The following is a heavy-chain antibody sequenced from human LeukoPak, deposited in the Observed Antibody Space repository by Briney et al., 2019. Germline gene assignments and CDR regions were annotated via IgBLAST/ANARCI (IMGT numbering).Heavy chain of an antibody. CDR1: GFTFSSYG. CDR3: ATGSVRYSASWYSQEGDY. J-gene: IGHJ4*02. Sequence: GGSLRLSCAASGFTFSSYGMHWVRQAPGKGLEWVAFIRYDGSNKYYADSVKGRFTISRDNSKNTLYLQMNSLKAEDTAVYYCATGSVRYSASWYSQEGDYWGQGTLVTVSS. V-gene: IGHV3-30*02. CDR2: IRYDGSNK. D-gene: IGHD6-13*01.